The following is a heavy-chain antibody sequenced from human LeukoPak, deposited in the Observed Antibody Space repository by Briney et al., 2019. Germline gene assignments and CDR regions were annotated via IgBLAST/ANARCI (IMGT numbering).Heavy chain of an antibody. CDR3: ARDHSFDY. V-gene: IGHV1-2*06. CDR2: INSNSGGT. J-gene: IGHJ4*02. Sequence: ASVTVSFTVSGYTFTVYYIHWVRQAPGQGLEWMGRINSNSGGTNYAQKFQGRVTMTRDTSITTVYMELSGLKSDDTAVYFCARDHSFDYWGQGTLVTVSS. CDR1: GYTFTVYY.